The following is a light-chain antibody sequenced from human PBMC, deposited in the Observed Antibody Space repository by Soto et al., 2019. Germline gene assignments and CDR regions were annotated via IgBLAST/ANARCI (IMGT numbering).Light chain of an antibody. CDR3: QQYNNWRT. Sequence: EIVMTQSPATLSVSPGERATLSCRASQSVSSNLAWYQQKPGQAPRLLIYGASTRATGIPARFSGSGSGTEFTLTISILQSEDFAVYYCQQYNNWRTFGQGTTVEIK. V-gene: IGKV3-15*01. J-gene: IGKJ1*01. CDR1: QSVSSN. CDR2: GAS.